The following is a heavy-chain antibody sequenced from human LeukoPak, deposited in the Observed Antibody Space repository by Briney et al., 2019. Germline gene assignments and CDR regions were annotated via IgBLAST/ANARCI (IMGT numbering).Heavy chain of an antibody. V-gene: IGHV4-34*01. D-gene: IGHD2-2*01. CDR3: AGVVPAAEYGMDV. CDR2: INHSGST. J-gene: IGHJ6*02. Sequence: PSETLSLTCAVYGGSFSGYYWSWIRQPPGKGLEWIGEINHSGSTNYNPSLKSRVTISVDTSKNQFSLKLSSVTAADTAVYYCAGVVPAAEYGMDVWGQGTTVTVSS. CDR1: GGSFSGYY.